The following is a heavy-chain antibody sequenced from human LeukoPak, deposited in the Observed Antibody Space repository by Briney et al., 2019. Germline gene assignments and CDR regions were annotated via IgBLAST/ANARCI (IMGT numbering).Heavy chain of an antibody. CDR3: AREHVLRYFDWGEYYFDY. D-gene: IGHD3-9*01. J-gene: IGHJ4*02. V-gene: IGHV4-39*07. CDR1: GGSISSSSYY. CDR2: IYYSGST. Sequence: PSETLSLTCTVSGGSISSSSYYWGWIRQPPGKGLEWIGSIYYSGSTNYNPSLKSRVTMSVDTSKNQFSLKLSSVTAADTAVYYCAREHVLRYFDWGEYYFDYWGQGTLVTVSS.